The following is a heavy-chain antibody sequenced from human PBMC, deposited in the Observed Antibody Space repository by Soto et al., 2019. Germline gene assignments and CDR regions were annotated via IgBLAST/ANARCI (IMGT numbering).Heavy chain of an antibody. CDR2: IKQDGSEK. Sequence: PGGSLRLSCAASGFTFSSYWMSWVRQAPGKGLEWVANIKQDGSEKYYVDSVKGRFTISRDNARNSLYLQMNSLRAEDTAVYYCARDRDDIMTGPIDYWGQGTLVTVSS. CDR1: GFTFSSYW. D-gene: IGHD3-9*01. J-gene: IGHJ4*02. CDR3: ARDRDDIMTGPIDY. V-gene: IGHV3-7*01.